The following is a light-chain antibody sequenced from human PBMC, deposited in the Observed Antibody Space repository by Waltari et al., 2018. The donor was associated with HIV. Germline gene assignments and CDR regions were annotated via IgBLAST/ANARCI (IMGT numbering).Light chain of an antibody. CDR3: QSFDSGLTAVV. Sequence: QSVLTQPPSVSGAPGQRVSITCTASSPNPRAGFVAQWHQQLPVAAPKLLIYDNNNRPSGVPGRFSGSRSGTSASLAISGLQADDEADYYCQSFDSGLTAVVFGGGTKLTVL. CDR2: DNN. J-gene: IGLJ2*01. CDR1: SPNPRAGFV. V-gene: IGLV1-40*01.